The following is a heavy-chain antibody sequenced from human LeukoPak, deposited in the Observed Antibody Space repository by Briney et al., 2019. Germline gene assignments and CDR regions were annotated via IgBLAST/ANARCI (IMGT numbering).Heavy chain of an antibody. CDR1: GGSISSYY. J-gene: IGHJ4*02. D-gene: IGHD3-22*01. CDR2: IYYGGST. CDR3: ARVYYDSSGYYYFPFDY. V-gene: IGHV4-59*01. Sequence: SETLSLTCTVSGGSISSYYWSWIRQPPGKGLEWMGYIYYGGSTNYNPSLKSRVTISVATSKHQFSLKLSSVTAADTAVYYCARVYYDSSGYYYFPFDYWGQGTLVTVSS.